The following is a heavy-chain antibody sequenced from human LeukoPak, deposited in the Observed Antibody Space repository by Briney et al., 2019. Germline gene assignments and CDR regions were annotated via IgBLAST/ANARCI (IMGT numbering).Heavy chain of an antibody. Sequence: GGSLRLSCAASGFTFSSYWMSWVRQAPGKGLEWVANIKQDGSEKYYVDSVKGRFTISRDNAKNSLYLQMNSLRAEDTAVHYCARAGKAAGNSVWFDPWGQGTLVTVYS. J-gene: IGHJ5*02. CDR2: IKQDGSEK. CDR1: GFTFSSYW. CDR3: ARAGKAAGNSVWFDP. D-gene: IGHD6-13*01. V-gene: IGHV3-7*04.